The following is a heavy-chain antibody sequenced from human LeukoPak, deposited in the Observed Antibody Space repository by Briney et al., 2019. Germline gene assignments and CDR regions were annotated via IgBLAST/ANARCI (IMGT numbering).Heavy chain of an antibody. CDR2: IIPILGIA. CDR1: GGTFSSYA. J-gene: IGHJ3*02. CDR3: PRYGSVTTEANDAFDI. V-gene: IGHV1-69*04. D-gene: IGHD4-17*01. Sequence: SVKVSCKASGGTFSSYAISWVRQTPGQGLEWMGRIIPILGIANYAQKFQGRVTITADKSTSTAYMELSSLRSEDTAVYYCPRYGSVTTEANDAFDIWGQGTMVTVSS.